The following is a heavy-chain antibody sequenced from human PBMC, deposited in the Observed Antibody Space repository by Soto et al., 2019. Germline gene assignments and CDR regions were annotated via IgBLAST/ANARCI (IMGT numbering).Heavy chain of an antibody. J-gene: IGHJ4*02. CDR3: ARGGGFDSFDY. Sequence: SETLSLTCTVSGASITYGAYSWSWIRQTPGKGLEWIGYINHLETTFYNPSFESRLTLSIDRTKNQFSLNLKSMSAADRAVYFCARGGGFDSFDYWGQGILVTVPQ. V-gene: IGHV4-30-2*01. CDR2: INHLETT. CDR1: GASITYGAYS. D-gene: IGHD3-10*01.